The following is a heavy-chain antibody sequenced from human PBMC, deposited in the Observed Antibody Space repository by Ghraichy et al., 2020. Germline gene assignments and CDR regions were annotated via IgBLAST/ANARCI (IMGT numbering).Heavy chain of an antibody. Sequence: GGSLRLSCAASGFSFSKYSMNWVRQAPGKGPEWVSSISSSSRDTYYADSLKGRFVISRDNVKNSLFLQMNSLSAEDTAVYYCARDSYNTGWCFDNWGQGTLVTVSS. J-gene: IGHJ4*02. V-gene: IGHV3-21*06. CDR1: GFSFSKYS. CDR2: ISSSSRDT. CDR3: ARDSYNTGWCFDN. D-gene: IGHD6-19*01.